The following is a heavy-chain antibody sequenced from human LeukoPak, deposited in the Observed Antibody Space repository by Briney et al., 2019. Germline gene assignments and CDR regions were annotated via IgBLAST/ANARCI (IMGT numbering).Heavy chain of an antibody. J-gene: IGHJ4*02. CDR3: ARDAFSSGWYKKTYYFDY. CDR2: IKQDGSEK. Sequence: GGSLRLSCAASGFTFSSYWMSWVRQAPGKGLEWVASIKQDGSEKYYVDSVKGRFTISRDNAKNSLYLQMNSLRAEDTAVYYCARDAFSSGWYKKTYYFDYWGQGTLVTVSS. CDR1: GFTFSSYW. V-gene: IGHV3-7*01. D-gene: IGHD6-19*01.